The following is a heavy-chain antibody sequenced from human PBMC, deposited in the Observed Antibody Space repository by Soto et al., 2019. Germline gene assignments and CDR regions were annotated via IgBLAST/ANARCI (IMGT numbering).Heavy chain of an antibody. J-gene: IGHJ4*02. D-gene: IGHD5-18*01. Sequence: EVQLLESGGGLVQPGGSLRLSCAASGFTFSSYAMSWVRQAPGKGLEWVSAISGSGGSTYYADSVKGRFTISRGNSKNTLYLQMNSLRAEDTAVYYCAKAPGRYSYGTAQDYWGQGTLVTVSS. V-gene: IGHV3-23*01. CDR2: ISGSGGST. CDR3: AKAPGRYSYGTAQDY. CDR1: GFTFSSYA.